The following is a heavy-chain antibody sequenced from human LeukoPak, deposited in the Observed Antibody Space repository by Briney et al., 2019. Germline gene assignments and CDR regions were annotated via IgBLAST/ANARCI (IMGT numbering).Heavy chain of an antibody. V-gene: IGHV3-23*01. D-gene: IGHD5-18*01. J-gene: IGHJ4*02. Sequence: GGSLRLSCAASGLTFSSFAMSWVRQTPGKGLEWVSAISGCGGSTYYEDSVKGRFTISRDNSRNTLYLQMNSLRAEDTAVYYCAKDWIQLDYWGQGTLVTVSS. CDR3: AKDWIQLDY. CDR2: ISGCGGST. CDR1: GLTFSSFA.